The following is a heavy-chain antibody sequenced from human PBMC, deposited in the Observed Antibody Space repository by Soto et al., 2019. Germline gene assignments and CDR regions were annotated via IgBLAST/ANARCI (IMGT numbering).Heavy chain of an antibody. V-gene: IGHV3-23*01. J-gene: IGHJ4*02. D-gene: IGHD5-12*01. CDR3: TRMPGGGWQRFFDY. CDR2: ITVGGAQK. Sequence: EVKLLEAGRALVQPGGSLRLSCAASGFTFIDHDMSWVRQAPGKGLEWVSSITVGGAQKDYGQSVKGRFTISRDNSNDTLFLQMDSLQVEDTAIYFCTRMPGGGWQRFFDYWGQGTVVTVSS. CDR1: GFTFIDHD.